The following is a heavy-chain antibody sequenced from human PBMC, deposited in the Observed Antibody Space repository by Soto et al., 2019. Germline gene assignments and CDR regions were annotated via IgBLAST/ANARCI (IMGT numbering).Heavy chain of an antibody. D-gene: IGHD3-22*01. J-gene: IGHJ1*01. CDR3: ARDLDGLHDDTSGPFPRPG. V-gene: IGHV4-30-4*01. CDR2: IHSSGSI. CDR1: SGSISSDDYY. Sequence: PSETLSLTCTVSSGSISSDDYYWSWIRQAPGRGLEWIGYIHSSGSIYYNPSLKSRATMSIDTAGNQFSLKVSSVTVADTAVYYCARDLDGLHDDTSGPFPRPGWGQGTLVTVPQ.